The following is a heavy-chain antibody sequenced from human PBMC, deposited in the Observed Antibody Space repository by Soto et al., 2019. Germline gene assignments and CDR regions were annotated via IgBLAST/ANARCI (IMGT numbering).Heavy chain of an antibody. CDR2: ITSSGASI. CDR1: GFTFSSYS. Sequence: EVQLVESGGGLVKPGGSLRLSCAASGFTFSSYSLNWVRQAPGKGLEWVSSITSSGASIYYADSVKCRFTISRDNAKNSLYLQMNSLRAEDTAVYYCARDGSEGSGEIGYYYYMDVWGKGTTATVSS. D-gene: IGHD2-15*01. J-gene: IGHJ6*03. V-gene: IGHV3-21*01. CDR3: ARDGSEGSGEIGYYYYMDV.